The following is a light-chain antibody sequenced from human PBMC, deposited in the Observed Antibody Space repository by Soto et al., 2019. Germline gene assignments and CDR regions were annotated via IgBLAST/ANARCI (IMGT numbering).Light chain of an antibody. V-gene: IGLV2-14*01. Sequence: QSALTQPASLSGSPGQSITISCAGTSSDVGDYNYVSWYQQHPGKAPKLVIYDVSNRPSGVSNRFSGSKSGNTASLTISGLQAEDEAHYYCSSYTSNSVIFGGGTKLTVL. CDR2: DVS. J-gene: IGLJ2*01. CDR1: SSDVGDYNY. CDR3: SSYTSNSVI.